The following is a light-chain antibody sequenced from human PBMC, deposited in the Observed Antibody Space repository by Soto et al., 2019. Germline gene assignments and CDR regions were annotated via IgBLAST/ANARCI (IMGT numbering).Light chain of an antibody. V-gene: IGLV1-40*01. CDR1: RSNIGAGYD. CDR2: GNT. Sequence: QSVLTQPPSVSGAPGQRVTISCTGSRSNIGAGYDVHWYQQLPGTAPKLLVSGNTNRPSGVPDRFSGSKSGTSASLAIAGLQAEGGGDYCWQSFEGSLRGWVCGGGTKLTVL. J-gene: IGLJ3*02. CDR3: QSFEGSLRGWV.